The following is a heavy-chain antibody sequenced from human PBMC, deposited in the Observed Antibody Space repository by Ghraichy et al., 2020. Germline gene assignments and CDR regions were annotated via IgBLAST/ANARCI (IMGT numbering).Heavy chain of an antibody. D-gene: IGHD3-3*01. CDR1: GGSISRDY. CDR2: IYYSGST. CDR3: ARTMSGYYSGYYYYGMDV. J-gene: IGHJ6*02. Sequence: SETLSLTCTVSGGSISRDYWSWIRQPPGKGLEWIGYIYYSGSTNYNPSLKSRIIISVDTSKNQFSLKLGSVTAADTAVYYCARTMSGYYSGYYYYGMDVWGQGTTVTVSS. V-gene: IGHV4-59*01.